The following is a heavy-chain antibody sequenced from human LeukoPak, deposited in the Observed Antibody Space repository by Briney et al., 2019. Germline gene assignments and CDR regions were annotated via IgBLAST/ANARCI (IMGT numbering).Heavy chain of an antibody. D-gene: IGHD1-7*01. CDR2: INQDGSER. J-gene: IGHJ4*02. CDR3: ARGWNYAFRFDS. V-gene: IGHV3-7*01. CDR1: GFTFNDYW. Sequence: GGSLRLPCAASGFTFNDYWMTWVRQAPGKGLEWVAHINQDGSERYYGDSLKGRFTISRDNAKNLVYLQMNSLGAEDTALYYCARGWNYAFRFDSWGQGTLVTVSS.